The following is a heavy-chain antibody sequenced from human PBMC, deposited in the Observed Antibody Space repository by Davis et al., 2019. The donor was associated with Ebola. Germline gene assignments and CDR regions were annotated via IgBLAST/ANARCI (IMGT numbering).Heavy chain of an antibody. V-gene: IGHV3-7*01. CDR3: ARSRGDTYGQFDC. CDR1: GLIFNNYW. Sequence: GESLKISCAASGLIFNNYWMSWIRQAPGKGPEWVAIIKEDGGEKYYVDSVKGRFTISRDNAKNTLYLQMNSLRAEDTAVYYCARSRGDTYGQFDCWGQGTLLAVSS. CDR2: IKEDGGEK. D-gene: IGHD4-17*01. J-gene: IGHJ4*02.